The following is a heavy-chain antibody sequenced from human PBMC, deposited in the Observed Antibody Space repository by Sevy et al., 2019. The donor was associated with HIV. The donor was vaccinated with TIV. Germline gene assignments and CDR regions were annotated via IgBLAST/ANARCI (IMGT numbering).Heavy chain of an antibody. CDR3: AKRAAVLEWTQSYFDY. CDR1: GFTFSSYA. V-gene: IGHV3-23*01. D-gene: IGHD3-3*01. Sequence: GGSLRLSCAASGFTFSSYAMSWVRQAPGKGLEWVSVISGSGGSTYYADSVKGRFTISRDNSKNTLYLQMNSLRAEDTAVYYCAKRAAVLEWTQSYFDYWGQGTLVTVSS. J-gene: IGHJ4*02. CDR2: ISGSGGST.